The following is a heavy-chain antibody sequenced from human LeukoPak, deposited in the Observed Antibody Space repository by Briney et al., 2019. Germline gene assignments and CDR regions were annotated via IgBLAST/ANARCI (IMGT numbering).Heavy chain of an antibody. CDR2: IKSKTDGGTT. Sequence: GGSLRLSCAASGFTFSNAGMSWVRQAPGKGLEWVGRIKSKTDGGTTDYAAPVKGRFTISRDDSKDTLYLQMHSLKTEDTAVYYCARERYSYGRRGFDYWGQGTLVTVSS. CDR3: ARERYSYGRRGFDY. J-gene: IGHJ4*02. CDR1: GFTFSNAG. D-gene: IGHD5-18*01. V-gene: IGHV3-15*01.